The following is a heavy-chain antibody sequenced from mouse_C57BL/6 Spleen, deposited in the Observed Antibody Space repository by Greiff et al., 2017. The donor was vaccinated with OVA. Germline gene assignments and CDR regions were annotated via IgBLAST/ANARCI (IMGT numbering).Heavy chain of an antibody. CDR3: ARDTDYGSSYGGFDY. CDR1: GFTFSDYY. V-gene: IGHV5-16*01. D-gene: IGHD1-1*01. CDR2: INYDGSST. J-gene: IGHJ2*01. Sequence: EVMLVESEGGLVQPGSSMKLSCTASGFTFSDYYMAWVRQVPEKGLEWVANINYDGSSTYYLDSLKSRFIISRDNAKNILYLQMCSLKSEDTATYYCARDTDYGSSYGGFDYWGQGTTLTVSS.